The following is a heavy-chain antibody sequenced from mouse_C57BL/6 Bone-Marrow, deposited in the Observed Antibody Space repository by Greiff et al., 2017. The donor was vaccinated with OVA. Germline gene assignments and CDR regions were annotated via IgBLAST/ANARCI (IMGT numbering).Heavy chain of an antibody. V-gene: IGHV8-8*01. J-gene: IGHJ2*01. Sequence: QVTLKVCGPGILQPSQTLSLTCSFSGFSLSTFGMGVGWIRQPSGKGLEWLAHIWWDDDKYYNPALKSRLTISKDTSKNQVFLKIANVDTADTATYYCARPNYYGSSYGYFDYWGQGTTLTVSS. CDR3: ARPNYYGSSYGYFDY. CDR2: IWWDDDK. CDR1: GFSLSTFGMG. D-gene: IGHD1-1*01.